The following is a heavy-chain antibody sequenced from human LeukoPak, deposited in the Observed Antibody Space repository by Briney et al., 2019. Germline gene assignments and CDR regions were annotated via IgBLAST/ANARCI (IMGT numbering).Heavy chain of an antibody. CDR2: ISNGGGST. J-gene: IGHJ4*02. V-gene: IGHV3-23*01. D-gene: IGHD2-15*01. Sequence: GGSLRLSCAVSGFTFSSYAMSWVRQAPGKGLEWVSVISNGGGSTYYADSVKGRFTISRDNSKNTLYLQMKSLRAEDTAVYYCAKCNSDSCYSAGDFWGQGTLVTVSS. CDR1: GFTFSSYA. CDR3: AKCNSDSCYSAGDF.